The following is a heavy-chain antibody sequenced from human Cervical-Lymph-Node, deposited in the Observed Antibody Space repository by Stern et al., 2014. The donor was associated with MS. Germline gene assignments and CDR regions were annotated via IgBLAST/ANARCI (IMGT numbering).Heavy chain of an antibody. D-gene: IGHD1-26*01. CDR2: IYSGGST. V-gene: IGHV3-53*01. CDR1: GFTVSSNY. CDR3: ARVYRERGFDY. Sequence: EVQLVESGGGLIQPGGSLRLSCAASGFTVSSNYMSWVRQAPGKGLEWVSFIYSGGSTSYADSVKGRFTISIDNSNNTLYLQMNSLRAEDTALYYCARVYRERGFDYWGQGTLVTVSS. J-gene: IGHJ4*02.